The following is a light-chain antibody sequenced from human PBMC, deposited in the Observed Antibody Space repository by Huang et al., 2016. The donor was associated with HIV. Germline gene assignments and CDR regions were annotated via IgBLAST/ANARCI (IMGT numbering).Light chain of an antibody. CDR2: GAS. CDR1: QSVGGK. J-gene: IGKJ4*01. CDR3: QQYDTWPPLT. Sequence: ILLTQFPATLSVSPGQRVTLSCRASQSVGGKLAWYQQIPGQAPRLPIYGASTRVPTLPDRFSGSGSGTEFTLTISSLQSEDFAVYYCQQYDTWPPLTFGGGTKV. V-gene: IGKV3-15*01.